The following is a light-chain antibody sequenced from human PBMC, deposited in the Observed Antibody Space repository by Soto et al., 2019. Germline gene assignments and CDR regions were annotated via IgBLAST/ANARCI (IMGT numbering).Light chain of an antibody. CDR3: QQYDNLPLT. V-gene: IGKV1-33*01. J-gene: IGKJ4*01. CDR1: QDISSY. Sequence: DIQVTQSPSTLSASVGDRVTITCQASQDISSYLSWYQQKPGKAPKLLIYYASNLQPGVPSRFSGSGSGTDFSFSISSLQPEDIATYYCQQYDNLPLTFGEGTKVDIK. CDR2: YAS.